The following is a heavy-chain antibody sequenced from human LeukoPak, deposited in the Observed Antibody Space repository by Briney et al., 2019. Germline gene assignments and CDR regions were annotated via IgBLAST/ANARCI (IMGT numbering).Heavy chain of an antibody. D-gene: IGHD2-15*01. Sequence: ASVKVSCKASGYTFTSYGISWVRQAPGQGLEWMGWISAYNGNTNYAQKLQGRVTMTTDTSTSTAYMELRSLRFDDTAVYYCASKLGYCSGGSCYLLHWGQGTLVTVSS. J-gene: IGHJ4*02. CDR1: GYTFTSYG. V-gene: IGHV1-18*01. CDR2: ISAYNGNT. CDR3: ASKLGYCSGGSCYLLH.